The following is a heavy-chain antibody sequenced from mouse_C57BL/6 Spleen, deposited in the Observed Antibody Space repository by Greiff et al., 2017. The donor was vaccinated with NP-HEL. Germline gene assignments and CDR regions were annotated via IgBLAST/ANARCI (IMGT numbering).Heavy chain of an antibody. CDR2: SRNKANDYTT. J-gene: IGHJ3*01. Sequence: EVQLMESGGGLVQSGRSLRLSCATSGFTFSDFYMEWVRQAPGKGLEWIAASRNKANDYTTEYSASVKGRFIVSRDTSQSILYLQMNALRAEDTAIYYCARDAGSSGYWFAYWGQGTLVTVSA. D-gene: IGHD3-2*02. CDR1: GFTFSDFY. V-gene: IGHV7-1*01. CDR3: ARDAGSSGYWFAY.